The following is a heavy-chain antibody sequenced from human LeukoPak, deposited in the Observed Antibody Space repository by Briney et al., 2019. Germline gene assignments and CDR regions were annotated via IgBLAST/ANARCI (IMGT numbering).Heavy chain of an antibody. V-gene: IGHV3-21*01. Sequence: PGGPLRLSCAASGFTFSSYSMNWVRQAPGKGLECVSFISSSSSYIYYADSVKGRFTISRDNAKNSLYLQMNSLRAEDKAVYDCDREVWYYDSSGLCGAFDIWGQGTMVTVSS. CDR2: ISSSSSYI. CDR3: DREVWYYDSSGLCGAFDI. J-gene: IGHJ3*02. D-gene: IGHD3-22*01. CDR1: GFTFSSYS.